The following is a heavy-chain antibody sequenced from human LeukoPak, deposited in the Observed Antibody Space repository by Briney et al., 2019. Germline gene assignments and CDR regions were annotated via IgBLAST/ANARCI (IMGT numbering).Heavy chain of an antibody. V-gene: IGHV4-31*03. D-gene: IGHD5-12*01. Sequence: SETLSLTCTVSGGSISSGGYYWSWLRQHPGKGLEWIGYIYYSGSTYYNPSLKSRVTISVDTSKNQFSLKLSSVTAADTAVYYCARRSGCDYYYFDYWGQGTLVTVSS. CDR1: GGSISSGGYY. CDR2: IYYSGST. CDR3: ARRSGCDYYYFDY. J-gene: IGHJ4*02.